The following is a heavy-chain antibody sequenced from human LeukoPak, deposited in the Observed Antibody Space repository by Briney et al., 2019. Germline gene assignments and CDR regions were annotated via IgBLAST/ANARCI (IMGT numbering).Heavy chain of an antibody. V-gene: IGHV7-4-1*02. CDR3: ARDQTDSGGYNQYYYYGMDV. D-gene: IGHD1-26*01. CDR2: INTNTGNP. Sequence: GASVKVSCKASGYIFTSYAMNWVRQAPGQGLEWMGWINTNTGNPTYAQGFTGRFVFSLDTSVSTAHLQISSLKAEDTAVYYCARDQTDSGGYNQYYYYGMDVWGRGTAVTVSS. J-gene: IGHJ6*02. CDR1: GYIFTSYA.